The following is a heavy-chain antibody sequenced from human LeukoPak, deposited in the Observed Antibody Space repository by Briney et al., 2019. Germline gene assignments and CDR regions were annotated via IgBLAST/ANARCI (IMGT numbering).Heavy chain of an antibody. CDR3: VRDGRFDSACFDS. Sequence: SETLSLTCTVSGGSISSGDYYWSWIRQPPGKGLEWIGAFYSSGSTSSHSSLKSRVTISVDTSRTQLSLKLDSVTDTDTAVYYCVRDGRFDSACFDSWGPGILVTVSS. J-gene: IGHJ4*02. D-gene: IGHD6-19*01. CDR1: GGSISSGDYY. V-gene: IGHV4-30-4*08. CDR2: FYSSGST.